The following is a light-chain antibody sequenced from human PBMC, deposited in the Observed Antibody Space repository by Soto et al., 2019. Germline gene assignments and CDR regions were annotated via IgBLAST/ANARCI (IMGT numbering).Light chain of an antibody. CDR2: GAS. J-gene: IGKJ2*02. Sequence: EIVMTQSPATLSVSPGERATLSCRASQSVSSNLAWYQQKPGQAPRLLIYGASTRATGIPARFSGSGSGTEFTRTISSLQSEDFAVYYCQQYNNWHPESTFGQGTKLEIK. V-gene: IGKV3-15*01. CDR1: QSVSSN. CDR3: QQYNNWHPEST.